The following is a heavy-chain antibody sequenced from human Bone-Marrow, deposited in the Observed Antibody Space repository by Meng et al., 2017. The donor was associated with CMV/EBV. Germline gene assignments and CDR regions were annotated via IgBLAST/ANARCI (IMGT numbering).Heavy chain of an antibody. D-gene: IGHD6-6*01. CDR2: INPNSGGT. V-gene: IGHV1-2*02. J-gene: IGHJ5*02. CDR3: ARDKSIAARRSNWLDP. CDR1: YTFTGYY. Sequence: YTFTGYYMHWVRQAPGQGLEWMGWINPNSGGTNYAQKFQGRVTMTRDTSISTAYMELSRLRSDDTAVYYCARDKSIAARRSNWLDPWGQGTLVTVSS.